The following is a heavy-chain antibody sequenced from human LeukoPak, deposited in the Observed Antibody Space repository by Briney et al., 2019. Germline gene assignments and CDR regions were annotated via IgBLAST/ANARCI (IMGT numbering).Heavy chain of an antibody. J-gene: IGHJ6*02. CDR2: IISIFDTT. Sequence: SVKVSCKASGGTFRNYAISWVRQAPGQGLEWMGGIISIFDTTNYAQNFQGRVTISADDSTSTAYTELSRLTSDDTAVYYCARGGAAGSYFYYYGMDVWGQGTTVTVSS. CDR1: GGTFRNYA. D-gene: IGHD3-10*01. V-gene: IGHV1-69*01. CDR3: ARGGAAGSYFYYYGMDV.